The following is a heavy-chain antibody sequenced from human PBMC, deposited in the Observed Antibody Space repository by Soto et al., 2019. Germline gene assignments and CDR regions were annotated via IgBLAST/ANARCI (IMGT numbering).Heavy chain of an antibody. CDR3: ARRVRGVGPKADAFEI. D-gene: IGHD1-26*01. CDR1: GYSFTSYW. Sequence: PGDSLKISCKGSGYSFTSYWIGWVRQMPGKGLEWMGIIYPGDSDTRYSPSFQGQVTISADKSISTAYLQWSSLKASDTAMYYCARRVRGVGPKADAFEIWGQGTMVT. V-gene: IGHV5-51*01. J-gene: IGHJ3*02. CDR2: IYPGDSDT.